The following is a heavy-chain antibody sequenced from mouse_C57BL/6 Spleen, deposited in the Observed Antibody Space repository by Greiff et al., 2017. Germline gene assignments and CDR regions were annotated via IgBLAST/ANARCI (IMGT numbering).Heavy chain of an antibody. V-gene: IGHV1-64*01. CDR1: GYTFTSYW. Sequence: QVQLQQSGAELVKPGASVKLSCKASGYTFTSYWMHWVKQRPGQGLEWIGMIHPNSGSTNYNEKFKSKATLTVDKSSSTAYMQLSSLTSEDSAVYYCGVRQLRPIFDYWGQGTTLTVSS. D-gene: IGHD3-2*02. J-gene: IGHJ2*01. CDR3: GVRQLRPIFDY. CDR2: IHPNSGST.